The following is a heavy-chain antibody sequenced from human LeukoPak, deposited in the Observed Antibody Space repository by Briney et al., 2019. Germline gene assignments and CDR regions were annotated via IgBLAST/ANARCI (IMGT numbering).Heavy chain of an antibody. CDR3: ATAVDATCSSGGSCYSKWFDY. D-gene: IGHD2-15*01. Sequence: GGSLRLSCAASGFNFKDYDMTWVRQAPGKGLEWVANIKQDGSEKYYVDSVKGRFTISRDNAKNSLYLQMNSLRAEDTAVYYCATAVDATCSSGGSCYSKWFDYWGQGTLVTVSS. V-gene: IGHV3-7*01. CDR1: GFNFKDYD. CDR2: IKQDGSEK. J-gene: IGHJ4*02.